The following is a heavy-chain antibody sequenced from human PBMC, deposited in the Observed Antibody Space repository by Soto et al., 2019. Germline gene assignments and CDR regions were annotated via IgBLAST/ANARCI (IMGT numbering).Heavy chain of an antibody. CDR2: IKHSGST. CDR1: GGSFSGYY. D-gene: IGHD6-13*01. V-gene: IGHV4-34*01. Sequence: QVQLQQWGAGLLKPSETLSLTCAVYGGSFSGYYWGWIRQPPGKGLEWIGEIKHSGSTNYNPSLKSRVNISVDTSKHQFSLKPSSVTGAETDVYYCARSRYSRGRFDYWGQGTPGTVSS. J-gene: IGHJ4*02. CDR3: ARSRYSRGRFDY.